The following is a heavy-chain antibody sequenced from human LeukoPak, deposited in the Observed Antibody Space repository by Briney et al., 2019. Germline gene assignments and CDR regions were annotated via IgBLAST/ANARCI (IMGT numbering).Heavy chain of an antibody. CDR2: INHSGST. Sequence: SETLSLTCAVYGGSFSGYYWSWIRQPPGKGLEWIGEINHSGSTNYNPSLKSRVTISVDASKNQFSLKLSSVTAADTAVYYCARGSPADYWGQGTLVTVSS. J-gene: IGHJ4*02. CDR3: ARGSPADY. V-gene: IGHV4-34*01. CDR1: GGSFSGYY.